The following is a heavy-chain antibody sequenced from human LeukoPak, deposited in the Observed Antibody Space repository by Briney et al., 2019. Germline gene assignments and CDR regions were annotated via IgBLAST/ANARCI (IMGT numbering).Heavy chain of an antibody. CDR2: IYPGDSDT. V-gene: IGHV5-51*01. Sequence: GESLKISCKGSGYSFTSYWIGWVRQMPGKGLEWMGIIYPGDSDTRYSPSFQGQVTISADKSISTAYLQWSSLKAPDTAMYYCARQLAAAGTGRRNYYYYGMDVWGQGTTVTVSS. D-gene: IGHD6-13*01. CDR3: ARQLAAAGTGRRNYYYYGMDV. CDR1: GYSFTSYW. J-gene: IGHJ6*02.